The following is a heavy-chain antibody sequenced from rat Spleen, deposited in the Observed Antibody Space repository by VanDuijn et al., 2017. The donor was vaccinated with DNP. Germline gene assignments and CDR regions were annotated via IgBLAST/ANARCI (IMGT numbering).Heavy chain of an antibody. CDR1: GFSFSDYY. J-gene: IGHJ3*01. V-gene: IGHV5-22*01. CDR3: IRHSGSDTPFAF. Sequence: EVQLVESGGGLVQPGRSLKLSCAASGFSFSDYYMAWVRQAPTKGLEWVAYISYDGGSTYYGDSVKGRFTISRDNAKSTLYLQMNSLRSEDTATYHCIRHSGSDTPFAFWGQGTLVTVSS. D-gene: IGHD1-3*01. CDR2: ISYDGGST.